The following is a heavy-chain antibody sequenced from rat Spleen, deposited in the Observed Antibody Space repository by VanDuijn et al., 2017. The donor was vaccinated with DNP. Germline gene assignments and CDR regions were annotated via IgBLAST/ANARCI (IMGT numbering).Heavy chain of an antibody. CDR1: GFTFSDYA. CDR2: ISYDGLRP. J-gene: IGHJ2*01. CDR3: ARQDDVSYYFDY. V-gene: IGHV5-7*01. Sequence: EVQLVESGGGLLQPGRSLKLSCTASGFTFSDYAMAWVRQAPGKGLEWVATISYDGLRPYYRDSVKGRFTISRDDSKDTLYLQMDSLRSDDTATYYCARQDDVSYYFDYWGQGVMVTVSS. D-gene: IGHD1-12*02.